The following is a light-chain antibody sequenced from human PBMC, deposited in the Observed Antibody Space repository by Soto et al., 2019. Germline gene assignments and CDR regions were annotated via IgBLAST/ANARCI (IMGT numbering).Light chain of an antibody. CDR1: QSISSY. Sequence: DIQMTQSPSSLSASVGDRVTITCRASQSISSYLNWYQQKPGKAPKLLIYAASSSQSGVPSRFSGSGSGTEFTLTISSLQPEDFATYYCQQSYNTLWTFGQGTKVDIK. J-gene: IGKJ1*01. CDR2: AAS. V-gene: IGKV1-39*01. CDR3: QQSYNTLWT.